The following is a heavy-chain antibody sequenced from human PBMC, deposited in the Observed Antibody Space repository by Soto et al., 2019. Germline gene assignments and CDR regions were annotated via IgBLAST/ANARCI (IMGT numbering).Heavy chain of an antibody. CDR1: GYTFTNYA. V-gene: IGHV1-18*04. CDR3: ARDRDYYFDNSDKYHYHYAMDV. Sequence: QVQLVQSGTEVKKPGASVKVSCKASGYTFTNYAISWVRQAPGQGLEWMGWISAYSDRTNYAQNRQGRVTMTTDTATSTADMEVRSLRSDDTAVYYCARDRDYYFDNSDKYHYHYAMDVWGQGTTVTVSS. CDR2: ISAYSDRT. D-gene: IGHD3-22*01. J-gene: IGHJ6*02.